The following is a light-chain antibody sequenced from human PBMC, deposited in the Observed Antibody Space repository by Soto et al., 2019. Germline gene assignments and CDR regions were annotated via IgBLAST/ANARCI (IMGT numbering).Light chain of an antibody. Sequence: QSVLTQPASVSGSPGQSITISCTGTSSDIGSYNYVAWYQQFPGKTPKLIIYEVRNRPSGVSFRFSGSKSGNTASLTISGLQSEHEADYYCISYRGSDTSYVFGTGTKVSVL. CDR1: SSDIGSYNY. J-gene: IGLJ1*01. V-gene: IGLV2-14*01. CDR3: ISYRGSDTSYV. CDR2: EVR.